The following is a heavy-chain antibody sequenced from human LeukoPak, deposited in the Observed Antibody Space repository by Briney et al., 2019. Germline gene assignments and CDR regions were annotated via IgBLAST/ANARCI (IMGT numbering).Heavy chain of an antibody. CDR1: GYSFTGYG. J-gene: IGHJ4*02. Sequence: ASVKVSCKASGYSFTGYGIGWVRQAPGQGPEWMGWISAYNGNTKYAQKFQGRVTMTTDTSTSTAYMELRSLRSDDTAVYYCARGIGSYGDSGLPFAYWGQGTLVTASS. D-gene: IGHD4-17*01. CDR3: ARGIGSYGDSGLPFAY. CDR2: ISAYNGNT. V-gene: IGHV1-18*01.